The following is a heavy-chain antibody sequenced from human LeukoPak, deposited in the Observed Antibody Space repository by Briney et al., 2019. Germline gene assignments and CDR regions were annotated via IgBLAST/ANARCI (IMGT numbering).Heavy chain of an antibody. CDR1: GYTFTSYY. J-gene: IGHJ4*02. D-gene: IGHD6-13*01. CDR3: AITWFSSSFDY. Sequence: ASVEVSCKAPGYTFTSYYMYWVRQAPGQGLEWMGIINPSGGSTSYAQKFQGRVTMTGDTSTSTVYMELSSLRSEDTAVYYCAITWFSSSFDYWGQGTLVTVSS. V-gene: IGHV1-46*01. CDR2: INPSGGST.